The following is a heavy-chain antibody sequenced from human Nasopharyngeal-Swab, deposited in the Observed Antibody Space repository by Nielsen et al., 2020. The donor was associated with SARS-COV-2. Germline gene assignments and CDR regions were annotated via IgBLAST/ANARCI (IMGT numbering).Heavy chain of an antibody. J-gene: IGHJ4*02. V-gene: IGHV1-69*10. CDR2: IIPILGIA. CDR1: GGTFSSYA. CDR3: ARGVRVTTHIDY. Sequence: SVQVSCKASGGTFSSYAISWLRPAPGQGLEWMGGIIPILGIANYAQKFQGRVTITADKSTSTAYMELSSLRSEDTAVYYCARGVRVTTHIDYWGQGTLVTVSS. D-gene: IGHD4-11*01.